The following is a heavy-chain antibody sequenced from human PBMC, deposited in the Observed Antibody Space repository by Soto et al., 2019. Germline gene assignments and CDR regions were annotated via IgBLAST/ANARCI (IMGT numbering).Heavy chain of an antibody. V-gene: IGHV4-61*01. CDR1: GDSVSSDNYY. CDR2: IYSSGST. Sequence: SETLSLTCTVSGDSVSSDNYYWTWIRQPPGKGLEWIGYIYSSGSTNYNPSLKSRVTISLDTSRNQFSLKLTSVTAADTAVYYCARDIRGYSRAFDSWGQGVAVTVSS. D-gene: IGHD5-18*01. J-gene: IGHJ4*02. CDR3: ARDIRGYSRAFDS.